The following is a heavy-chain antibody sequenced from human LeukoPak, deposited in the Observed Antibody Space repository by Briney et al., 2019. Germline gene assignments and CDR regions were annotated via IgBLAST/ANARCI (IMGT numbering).Heavy chain of an antibody. Sequence: SVKVSCKASGGTFSSYAISWVRQAPGQGLEWMGRIIPILGIANYAQKFQGRVTITADKSTSTAYMELSSLGSEDTAVYYCARAAVVTEYYFDYWGQGTLVTVSS. CDR1: GGTFSSYA. CDR2: IIPILGIA. J-gene: IGHJ4*02. CDR3: ARAAVVTEYYFDY. D-gene: IGHD2-15*01. V-gene: IGHV1-69*04.